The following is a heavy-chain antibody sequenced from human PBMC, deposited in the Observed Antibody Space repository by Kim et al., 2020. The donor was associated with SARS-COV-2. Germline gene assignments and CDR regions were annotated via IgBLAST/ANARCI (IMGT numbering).Heavy chain of an antibody. CDR2: IYYSGTT. CDR1: GGSLSSGSYY. J-gene: IGHJ4*02. V-gene: IGHV4-61*01. D-gene: IGHD3-22*01. Sequence: SETLSLTCTVSGGSLSSGSYYWSWIRQPPGKGLEWIGYIYYSGTTKYNPSLKSRVTISVDTSKNQFSLKLSSVTAADTAVYYCARGALYYFDTTGTFWDNWGQGTLVTVSP. CDR3: ARGALYYFDTTGTFWDN.